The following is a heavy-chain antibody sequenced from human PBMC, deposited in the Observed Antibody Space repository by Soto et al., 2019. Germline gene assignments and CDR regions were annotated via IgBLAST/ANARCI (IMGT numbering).Heavy chain of an antibody. J-gene: IGHJ6*02. CDR3: ARDYVKLGMVV. CDR1: GSTFTAIT. Sequence: QVQFVQSGAEVKEPGASVKVSCKASGSTFTAITLHWVRQAPGQRLEWMGCIHAGIDNTEYSQKFQDRLTITRDTSASIVYMELSSLRSEDTALYYCARDYVKLGMVVWGQGTTVTVSS. CDR2: IHAGIDNT. D-gene: IGHD3-10*02. V-gene: IGHV1-3*01.